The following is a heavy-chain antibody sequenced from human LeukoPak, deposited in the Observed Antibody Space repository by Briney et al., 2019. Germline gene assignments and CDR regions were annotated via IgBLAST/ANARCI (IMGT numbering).Heavy chain of an antibody. V-gene: IGHV1-46*02. CDR2: TMPSGGT. CDR3: AREMPSSYCFDS. Sequence: GASVKVSCKASGYTLNNYFVHWVRQAPGQGLEWLGHTMPSGGTVFAQKFQGRVTMTGDMSTSTVYMELGSLRSDDTAIYYCAREMPSSYCFDSWGQGTPVTVSS. J-gene: IGHJ4*02. D-gene: IGHD2-2*01. CDR1: GYTLNNYF.